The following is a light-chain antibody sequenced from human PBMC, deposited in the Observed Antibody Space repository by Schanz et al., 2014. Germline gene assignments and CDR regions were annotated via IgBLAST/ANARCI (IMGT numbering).Light chain of an antibody. CDR1: TSNIGANFD. Sequence: QSVLTQPPSVSGAPGQRVTLSCSGSTSNIGANFDVHWYQHRPGTAPRLVIYSNKNRPSGIPDRFSGSRSATSATLAIAGLQAEDEADYYCQTYDSSLSVWVFGGGTKLTVL. J-gene: IGLJ3*02. V-gene: IGLV1-40*01. CDR2: SNK. CDR3: QTYDSSLSVWV.